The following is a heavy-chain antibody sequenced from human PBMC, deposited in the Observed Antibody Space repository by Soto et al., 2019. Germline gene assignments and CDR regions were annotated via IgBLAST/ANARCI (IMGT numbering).Heavy chain of an antibody. CDR2: IHPGNGNT. Sequence: ASVKVSCKASGYTFTGYPMHWVRQAPGQRLEWMGWIHPGNGNTKYSQRFQGRVTITKDTSASTVYVELSSLRFEDTAVYYCAREIHYTIYYWAQGTLVTVSS. CDR1: GYTFTGYP. CDR3: AREIHYTIYY. V-gene: IGHV1-3*01. J-gene: IGHJ4*02. D-gene: IGHD4-4*01.